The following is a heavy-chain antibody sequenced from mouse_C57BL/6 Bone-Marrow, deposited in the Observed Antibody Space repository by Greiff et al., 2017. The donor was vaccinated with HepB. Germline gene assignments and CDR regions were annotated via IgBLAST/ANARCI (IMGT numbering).Heavy chain of an antibody. CDR2: ISYDGSN. V-gene: IGHV3-6*01. J-gene: IGHJ2*01. CDR1: GYSITSGYY. Sequence: EVQLVESGPGLVKPSQSLSLTCSVTGYSITSGYYWNWIRQFPGNKLEWMGYISYDGSNNYNPSLKNRISITRDTSKNQFFLKLNSVTTEDTATYYCARDYGSSLYYFDYWGQGTTLTVSS. D-gene: IGHD1-1*01. CDR3: ARDYGSSLYYFDY.